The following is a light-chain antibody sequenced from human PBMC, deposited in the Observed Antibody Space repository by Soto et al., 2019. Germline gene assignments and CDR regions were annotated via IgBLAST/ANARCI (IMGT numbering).Light chain of an antibody. CDR2: AAS. CDR3: QQYNNWPFT. Sequence: EIVLTQSPGTLSLSPGERATLSCRASQSVSNDLAWYQQKPGQAPRLLIYAASTRATGIPAKFSGSGSGTEFTLTISSLQSEDCAVYYCQQYNNWPFTFGPGTKVDTK. J-gene: IGKJ3*01. V-gene: IGKV3-15*01. CDR1: QSVSND.